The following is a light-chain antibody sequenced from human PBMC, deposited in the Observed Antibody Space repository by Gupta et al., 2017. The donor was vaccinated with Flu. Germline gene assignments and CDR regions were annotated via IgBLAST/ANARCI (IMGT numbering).Light chain of an antibody. CDR3: QQRSNWLLT. J-gene: IGKJ4*01. CDR1: QSVSNF. Sequence: GETATLSYRASQSVSNFVAWYQQKPGQAPRLLIYDATNRAAGIPARFSGGGSGTDFTLTISSLEAEDFAVYYCQQRSNWLLTFGGGTKVEIK. CDR2: DAT. V-gene: IGKV3-11*01.